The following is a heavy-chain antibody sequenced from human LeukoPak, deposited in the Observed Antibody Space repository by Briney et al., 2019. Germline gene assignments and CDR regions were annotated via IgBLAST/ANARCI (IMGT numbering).Heavy chain of an antibody. Sequence: GGSLRLSCAASGFTVSRNYMIWVRQAPGKGLEWVSVIYSGGSTYYADSVKGRFTISRDNSKNTLYLQMNSLRAEDTAVYFCARETSWRLDYWGQGTLVTVSS. J-gene: IGHJ4*02. CDR3: ARETSWRLDY. CDR1: GFTVSRNY. D-gene: IGHD2-2*01. V-gene: IGHV3-66*01. CDR2: IYSGGST.